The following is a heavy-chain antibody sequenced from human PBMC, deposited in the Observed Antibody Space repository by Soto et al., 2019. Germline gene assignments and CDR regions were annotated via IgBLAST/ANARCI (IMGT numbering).Heavy chain of an antibody. CDR1: GGSFSGYY. CDR2: INHSGST. Sequence: QVQLQQWGAGLLKPSETLSLTCAVYGGSFSGYYWSWIRQPPGKGLEWIGEINHSGSTNYNPSLKSRVTRSVDTAKNQVSLKLISVTAADTAVYYCARGETCSGGSCYNWCDPWGQGTLVTVSS. D-gene: IGHD2-15*01. J-gene: IGHJ5*02. CDR3: ARGETCSGGSCYNWCDP. V-gene: IGHV4-34*01.